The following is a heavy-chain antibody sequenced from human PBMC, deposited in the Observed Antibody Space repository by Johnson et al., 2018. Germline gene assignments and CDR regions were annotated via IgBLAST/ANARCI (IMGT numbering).Heavy chain of an antibody. V-gene: IGHV3-23*04. Sequence: VQLVESGGGLVQXGWSLRLXCAASGFPLRSYAMNWVRQAPGKGLEWGSGINRNGYSTYYADSLKGRFNIARDNSKNTLYLQMNSRRAEDTAVYYCAKDQWDQYYDSSYYRDAFAIWGQGTMVTVSS. CDR1: GFPLRSYA. CDR2: INRNGYST. J-gene: IGHJ3*02. D-gene: IGHD3-22*01. CDR3: AKDQWDQYYDSSYYRDAFAI.